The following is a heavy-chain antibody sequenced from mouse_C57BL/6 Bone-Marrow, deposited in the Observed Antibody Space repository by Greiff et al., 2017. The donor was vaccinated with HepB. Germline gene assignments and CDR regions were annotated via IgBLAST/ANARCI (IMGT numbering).Heavy chain of an antibody. V-gene: IGHV6-6*01. CDR3: TRGITRVYWYFDV. Sequence: EVMLVESGGGLVQPGGSMKLSCAASGFTFSDAWMDWVRQSPEKGLEWVAEIRNKANNHATYYAESVKGRFTISRDDSKSSVYLQMNSLRAEDTGIYYCTRGITRVYWYFDVWGTGTTVTVSS. CDR1: GFTFSDAW. D-gene: IGHD2-4*01. CDR2: IRNKANNHAT. J-gene: IGHJ1*03.